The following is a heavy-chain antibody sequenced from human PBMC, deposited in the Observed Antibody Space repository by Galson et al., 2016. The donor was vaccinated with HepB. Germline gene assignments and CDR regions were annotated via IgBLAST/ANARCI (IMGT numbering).Heavy chain of an antibody. CDR1: GYIFSSYG. D-gene: IGHD5-12*01. V-gene: IGHV1-18*01. J-gene: IGHJ4*02. Sequence: SVKVSCKASGYIFSSYGINWVRRAPGQGLEWMGWISAYNGNTNYAQKLQGRVTMTTDTSTSTAYMELRSLRSDDTAVYYCTRDRGGAYDRDYWGQGTLVTVSS. CDR3: TRDRGGAYDRDY. CDR2: ISAYNGNT.